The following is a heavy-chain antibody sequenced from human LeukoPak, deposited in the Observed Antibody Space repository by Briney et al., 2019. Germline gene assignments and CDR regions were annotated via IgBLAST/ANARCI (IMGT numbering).Heavy chain of an antibody. CDR2: IGGRGGRT. CDR3: AKPLHDYADSYFDY. CDR1: GFTFSNHA. V-gene: IGHV3-23*01. Sequence: QPGGSLRLSCVASGFTFSNHAVTWVRQAPGKGLEWVSAIGGRGGRTYYADSVKGRFTISRDNSKNTLYLQMNSLRGEDTAVYFCAKPLHDYADSYFDYWGQGTLVTVSS. J-gene: IGHJ4*02. D-gene: IGHD4-17*01.